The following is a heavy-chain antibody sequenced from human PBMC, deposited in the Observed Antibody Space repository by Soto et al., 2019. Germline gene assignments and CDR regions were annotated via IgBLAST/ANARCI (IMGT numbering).Heavy chain of an antibody. J-gene: IGHJ4*02. CDR2: ISSSTSHT. Sequence: QVQLVESGGGLVKPGGSLRLSCAVSGFTFSDYYMTWIRQSPGKGLEWVSDISSSTSHTYYADSVKGRFTTTRDTSKNSLFLQMSSLRAEDAAVYYCASGRGAAAGYFDFWGQGTLVTVSS. V-gene: IGHV3-11*05. CDR3: ASGRGAAAGYFDF. CDR1: GFTFSDYY. D-gene: IGHD6-25*01.